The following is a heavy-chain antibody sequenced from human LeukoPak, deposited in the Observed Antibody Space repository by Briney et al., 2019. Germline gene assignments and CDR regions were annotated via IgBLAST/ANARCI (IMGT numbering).Heavy chain of an antibody. Sequence: GGSLRLSCAASGFTFCRHEIIWVRQAPGKGLEWVSYISSSGSTIYYADSVKGRFTISRDNAKNSLYLQMNSLRAEDTAVYYRARDRPQLWFGELSDAFDSWGQGTMVTVSS. CDR2: ISSSGSTI. V-gene: IGHV3-48*03. CDR1: GFTFCRHE. J-gene: IGHJ3*02. CDR3: ARDRPQLWFGELSDAFDS. D-gene: IGHD3-10*01.